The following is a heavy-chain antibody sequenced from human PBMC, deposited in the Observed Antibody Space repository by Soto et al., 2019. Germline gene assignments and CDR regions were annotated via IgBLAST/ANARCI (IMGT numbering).Heavy chain of an antibody. CDR2: ISYDGSNK. J-gene: IGHJ4*02. D-gene: IGHD3-16*01. Sequence: QVQLVESGGGVVQPGESPRLYCAGSGFTFSSYGMDWVRQAPGKGLEWVAVISYDGSNKYYVDSVKGRFTISRDNSKNTLYLQMNSLRAEDTAVYYCAKDRMGVGIWGYFDYWVQGMLVTVSS. V-gene: IGHV3-30*18. CDR3: AKDRMGVGIWGYFDY. CDR1: GFTFSSYG.